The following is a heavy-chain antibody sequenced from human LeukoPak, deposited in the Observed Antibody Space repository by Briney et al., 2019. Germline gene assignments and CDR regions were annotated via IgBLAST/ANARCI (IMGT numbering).Heavy chain of an antibody. D-gene: IGHD2/OR15-2a*01. CDR1: GFSFSTYD. CDR3: ARGGYFSFDY. CDR2: ITANTRGSIT. J-gene: IGHJ4*02. Sequence: GGSLRLSCVTSGFSFSTYDMSRVRQAPGKGLEWVSGITANTRGSITYYADSVKGRFTISRDSSKDTLYLQMNSLRAEDTAVYFCARGGYFSFDYWGQGTLVTVSS. V-gene: IGHV3-23*01.